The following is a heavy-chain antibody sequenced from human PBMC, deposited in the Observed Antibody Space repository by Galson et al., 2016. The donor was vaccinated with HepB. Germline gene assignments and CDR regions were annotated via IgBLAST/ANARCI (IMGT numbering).Heavy chain of an antibody. CDR2: IIPMFGTA. J-gene: IGHJ6*02. D-gene: IGHD4-17*01. Sequence: SVKVSCKASGGTFSSYDISWVRQAPGQGLEWMGGIIPMFGTANYAQKFQGRVTITADESTSTAYMELSSLRSEDTAVYYCARETRDDYGDFLGRYYYYYGMDVWGQGTT. CDR1: GGTFSSYD. CDR3: ARETRDDYGDFLGRYYYYYGMDV. V-gene: IGHV1-69*13.